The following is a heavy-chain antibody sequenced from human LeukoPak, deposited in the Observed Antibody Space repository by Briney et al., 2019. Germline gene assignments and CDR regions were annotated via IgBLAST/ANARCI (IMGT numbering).Heavy chain of an antibody. D-gene: IGHD4-23*01. J-gene: IGHJ4*02. CDR2: TNRDETST. V-gene: IGHV3-74*01. Sequence: PGGSLRLSCAASGFTFSDYWMQWVRQVPSKGLVWVARTNRDETSTTYADSVKGRFTISRNNAKNTVSLEMNSLRAEDTAVYYCARVRDGGAADFWGQGTLVTVSS. CDR1: GFTFSDYW. CDR3: ARVRDGGAADF.